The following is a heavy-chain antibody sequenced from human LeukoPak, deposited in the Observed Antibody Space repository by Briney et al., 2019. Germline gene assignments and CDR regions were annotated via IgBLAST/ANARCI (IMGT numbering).Heavy chain of an antibody. CDR3: VRDNDWAFDY. J-gene: IGHJ4*02. V-gene: IGHV3-48*01. D-gene: IGHD3-9*01. CDR1: GFTFNTYS. Sequence: GGSLRLSCTASGFTFNTYSMNWVRQAPGKGLEWVSHISPRSDVVSYTDSVKGRFTISRDNAKNSLYLHMSNLRAEDMAVYYCVRDNDWAFDYWGQGTLVPVSS. CDR2: ISPRSDVV.